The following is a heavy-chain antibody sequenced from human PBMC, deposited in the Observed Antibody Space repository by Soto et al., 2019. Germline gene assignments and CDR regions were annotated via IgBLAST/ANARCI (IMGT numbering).Heavy chain of an antibody. J-gene: IGHJ6*02. CDR1: GISLTTSGVG. D-gene: IGHD6-19*01. V-gene: IGHV2-5*01. Sequence: QITLKESGPTLVKPTQTLTLTCTFSGISLTTSGVGVGWIRQPPGKALEWLALIYCNDDKHYSPSLRSRLTITRDTSKNHVVLTMTNMDPVDTATYYCAHGAVASSYYSGLDVWGQGTTVTVSS. CDR2: IYCNDDK. CDR3: AHGAVASSYYSGLDV.